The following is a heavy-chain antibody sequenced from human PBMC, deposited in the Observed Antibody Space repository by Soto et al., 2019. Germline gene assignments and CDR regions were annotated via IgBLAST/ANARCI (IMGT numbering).Heavy chain of an antibody. CDR2: ISYDGSNK. V-gene: IGHV3-30*18. CDR1: GFTFSSYG. Sequence: QVQLVESGGGVVQPGRSLRLSCAASGFTFSSYGMHWVRQALGKGLEWVAVISYDGSNKYYADSVKGRFTISRDNSKNTLYLQMNSLRAEDTAVYYCAKDKMTTVYDYYYGMDVWGQGTTVTVSS. J-gene: IGHJ6*02. D-gene: IGHD4-17*01. CDR3: AKDKMTTVYDYYYGMDV.